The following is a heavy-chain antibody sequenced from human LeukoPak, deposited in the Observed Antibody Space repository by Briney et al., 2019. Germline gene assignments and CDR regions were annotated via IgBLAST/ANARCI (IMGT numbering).Heavy chain of an antibody. V-gene: IGHV4-39*07. CDR1: GGSISSSSYY. CDR2: IYYSGST. J-gene: IGHJ5*02. D-gene: IGHD2-21*01. CDR3: AKSGGEYPQHWFDP. Sequence: SETLSLTCTVSGGSISSSSYYWGWIRQPPGKGLEWIGSIYYSGSTYYNPSLKSRVTLSVDTSKNQFSLKLNSVTAADSAMYYCAKSGGEYPQHWFDPWGQGTLVTVSS.